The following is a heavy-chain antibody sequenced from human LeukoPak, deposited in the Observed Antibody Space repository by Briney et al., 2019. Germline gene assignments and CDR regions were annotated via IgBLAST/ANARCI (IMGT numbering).Heavy chain of an antibody. D-gene: IGHD1-1*01. CDR1: GITFSNYN. J-gene: IGHJ6*03. CDR3: ARDPYNGAYSEGYYYYYMDV. CDR2: ITSSSSYT. Sequence: GGSLRLSCAAPGITFSNYNMNWVRQAPGKGLEWISSITSSSSYTFYADSVKGRFTISRDNAKNSLYLQMNSLRVEDTAIYYCARDPYNGAYSEGYYYYYMDVWGKGTTVTVSS. V-gene: IGHV3-21*01.